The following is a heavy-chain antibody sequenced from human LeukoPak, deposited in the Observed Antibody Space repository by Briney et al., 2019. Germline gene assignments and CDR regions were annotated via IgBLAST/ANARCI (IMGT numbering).Heavy chain of an antibody. CDR3: ARHGSIATGAFTY. CDR2: IYYSGGT. J-gene: IGHJ4*02. D-gene: IGHD6-13*01. Sequence: SETLSLTYSVSGGSIGRSSYYWGWTRQPPGKGLEWIGSIYYSGGTYYNPSLKSRVTISVDTSRNQFSLELGSVTAADTAMYYCARHGSIATGAFTYWGQGTLVTVSS. V-gene: IGHV4-39*01. CDR1: GGSIGRSSYY.